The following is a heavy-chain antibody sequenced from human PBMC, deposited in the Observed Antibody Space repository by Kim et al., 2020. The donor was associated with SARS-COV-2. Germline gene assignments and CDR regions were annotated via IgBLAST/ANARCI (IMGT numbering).Heavy chain of an antibody. D-gene: IGHD2-15*01. J-gene: IGHJ4*02. V-gene: IGHV3-7*01. CDR3: ARYCSGGSCLTTLDY. CDR2: IKQDGSEK. Sequence: GGSLRLSCAASGFTFSSYWMSWVRQAPGKGLEWVANIKQDGSEKYYVDSVKGRFTISRDNAKNSLYLQMNSLRAEDTAVYYCARYCSGGSCLTTLDYWGQGTLLTVSS. CDR1: GFTFSSYW.